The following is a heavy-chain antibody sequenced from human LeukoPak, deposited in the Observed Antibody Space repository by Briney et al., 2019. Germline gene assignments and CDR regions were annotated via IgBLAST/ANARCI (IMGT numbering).Heavy chain of an antibody. CDR3: ARGPGTRNNWFDP. J-gene: IGHJ5*02. V-gene: IGHV1-69-2*01. CDR1: GYTFTDYY. CDR2: VDPEDGET. Sequence: ASVKVSCKVSGYTFTDYYMHWVQQAPGKGLEWMGLVDPEDGETIYAEKFQGRVTITADTSTDTAYMELSSLRSEDTAVYYCARGPGTRNNWFDPWGQGTLVTVSS.